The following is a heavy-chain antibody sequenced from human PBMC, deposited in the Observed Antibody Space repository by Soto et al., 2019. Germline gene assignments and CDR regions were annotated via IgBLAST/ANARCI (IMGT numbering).Heavy chain of an antibody. Sequence: SVKVSCKASGGTFSSYAISWLRQAPGQGLEWMGGIIPIFGTANYAQKFQGRVTITADESTSTAYMELSSLRSEDTAVYYCARDQRSGYYDSSGYYWRYFDYWGQGTLVTVSS. CDR2: IIPIFGTA. CDR3: ARDQRSGYYDSSGYYWRYFDY. CDR1: GGTFSSYA. D-gene: IGHD3-22*01. J-gene: IGHJ4*02. V-gene: IGHV1-69*13.